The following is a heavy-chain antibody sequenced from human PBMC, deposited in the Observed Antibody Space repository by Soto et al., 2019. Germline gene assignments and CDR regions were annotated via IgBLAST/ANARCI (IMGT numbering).Heavy chain of an antibody. V-gene: IGHV3-74*01. J-gene: IGHJ4*02. D-gene: IGHD3-10*01. CDR1: GFTFSSYW. Sequence: PGGSLRLSCVASGFTFSSYWMHWVRQAPGKGLVWVSRINNDGSSTIYADSVKGRFTISRDDSKNTAYLQMNSLKTEDTAVYYCISRARISMVIDYWGQGTPVTVSS. CDR2: INNDGSST. CDR3: ISRARISMVIDY.